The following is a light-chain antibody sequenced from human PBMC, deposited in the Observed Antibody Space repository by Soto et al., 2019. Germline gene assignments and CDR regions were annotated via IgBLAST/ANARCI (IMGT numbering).Light chain of an antibody. CDR1: QDISNF. CDR3: QQYDNLPRWT. CDR2: DAS. V-gene: IGKV1-33*01. Sequence: DIQMTQSPSSLSASVGDRVTITCQASQDISNFLNWYQQKPGKAPKLLIFDASNLETGVPSRFSGSEYGTDFTFTISSLQPEDIATYYCQQYDNLPRWTFGQGTKVEVK. J-gene: IGKJ1*01.